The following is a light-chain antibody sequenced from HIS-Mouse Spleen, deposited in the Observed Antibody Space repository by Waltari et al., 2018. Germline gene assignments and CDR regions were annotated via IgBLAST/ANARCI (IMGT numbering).Light chain of an antibody. J-gene: IGLJ3*02. Sequence: QSALTQPASVSGSPGQSITLSGTVTSSDVWSYNLVSWYQQHPGKAPKLLIYEGSKRPSGVSNRFSGSKSGNTASLTISGLQAEDEADYYCCSYAGSSTWVFGGGTKLTVL. CDR3: CSYAGSSTWV. V-gene: IGLV2-23*01. CDR1: SSDVWSYNL. CDR2: EGS.